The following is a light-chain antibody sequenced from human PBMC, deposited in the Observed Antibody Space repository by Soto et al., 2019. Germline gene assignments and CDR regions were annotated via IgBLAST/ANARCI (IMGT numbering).Light chain of an antibody. CDR1: QSINLW. CDR2: DAS. CDR3: QQYNRHRLT. J-gene: IGKJ4*01. Sequence: DIQMTQSPSTLSASVGDRATLTCRASQSINLWLAWYQQKPGKAPKLLLYDASTSESGVPTRFSGSGSGTEFPRIISSLQADDFVTYSHQQYNRHRLTFGGGTKVEIK. V-gene: IGKV1-5*01.